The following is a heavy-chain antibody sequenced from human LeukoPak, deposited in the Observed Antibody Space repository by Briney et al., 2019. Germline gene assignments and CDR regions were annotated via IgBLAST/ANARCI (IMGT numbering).Heavy chain of an antibody. CDR1: GYSFTSYW. D-gene: IGHD3-10*01. V-gene: IGHV3-23*01. J-gene: IGHJ5*02. CDR2: VSGSGGST. Sequence: GESLKISCKGSGYSFTSYWIGWVRQAPGKGLEWVSAVSGSGGSTYYADSVKGRFTISRDNSKNILYLQMNSLRAEDTAVYYCAKDDSRGSGSSGWFDPWGQGTLVIVFS. CDR3: AKDDSRGSGSSGWFDP.